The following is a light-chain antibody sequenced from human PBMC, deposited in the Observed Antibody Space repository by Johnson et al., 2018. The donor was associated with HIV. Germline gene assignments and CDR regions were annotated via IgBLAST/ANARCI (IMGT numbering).Light chain of an antibody. CDR1: SSNIGNNY. Sequence: QSVLTQPPSVSAAPGQKVTISCSGSSSNIGNNYVSWYQHLPGTTPKLLIYENNKRPSGIPDRFSGSKSGTSATLGITGLQNGDEADYYCGTGDRSLSAGGVFGTGTKVTVL. J-gene: IGLJ1*01. CDR3: GTGDRSLSAGGV. CDR2: ENN. V-gene: IGLV1-51*02.